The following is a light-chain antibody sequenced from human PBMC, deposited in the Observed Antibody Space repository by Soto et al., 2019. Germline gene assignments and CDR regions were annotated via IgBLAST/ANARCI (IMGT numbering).Light chain of an antibody. CDR1: RTDVDGHDY. CDR2: DVH. J-gene: IGLJ1*01. V-gene: IGLV2-14*03. Sequence: QSVLTQPASVSGSPGQSITISCTGTRTDVDGHDYVSWYQQHPGQAPKLIIFDVHNRPSGVSSRFSGSKSGDTASLTISGLQAEDDGDYYCGSYTDSAPIYVFGTGTKLTVL. CDR3: GSYTDSAPIYV.